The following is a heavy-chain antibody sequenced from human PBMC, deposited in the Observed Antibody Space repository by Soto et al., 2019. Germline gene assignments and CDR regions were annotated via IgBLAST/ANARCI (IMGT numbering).Heavy chain of an antibody. Sequence: QLQLQESGPGLVKPSETLSLTCTVSGGSISSSHYFWDWIRQPPGKGLEWNGIMYYSGSTHYNPSLKSRVTISVDTSNNQFSLRLSSVTATDTAVYYCARAGYSSGHQFDYWGQGTLVTVSS. CDR1: GGSISSSHYF. V-gene: IGHV4-39*01. D-gene: IGHD5-18*01. J-gene: IGHJ4*02. CDR2: MYYSGST. CDR3: ARAGYSSGHQFDY.